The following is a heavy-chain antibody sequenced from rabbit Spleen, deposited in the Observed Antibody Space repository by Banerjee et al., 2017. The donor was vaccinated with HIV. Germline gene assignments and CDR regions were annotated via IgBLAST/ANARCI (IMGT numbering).Heavy chain of an antibody. J-gene: IGHJ4*01. Sequence: QEQLVESGGGLVQPEGSLTLTCKASGVYLNDKDEMCWVRQAPGKGLEWIACINTATGKGVNATWAKGRFTISRTSSTTVTLQMTSPTAADTATYFCARDLVAVIGWNFNLWGQGTLVTVS. CDR1: GVYLNDKDE. CDR2: INTATGKG. D-gene: IGHD1-1*01. V-gene: IGHV1S45*01. CDR3: ARDLVAVIGWNFNL.